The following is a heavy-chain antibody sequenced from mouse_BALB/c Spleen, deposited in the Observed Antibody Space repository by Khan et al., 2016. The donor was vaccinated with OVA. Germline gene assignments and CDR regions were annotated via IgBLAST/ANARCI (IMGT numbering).Heavy chain of an antibody. J-gene: IGHJ3*01. Sequence: QMQLEESGAELARPGASVKLSCKASGYTFTDFYINWMRQRTGQGLEWIGHIFPGNDNTYYNENFSAKATLTADKSSSTAFMHLSSLTSEDSAVLFCARSGLGSFAFWGQGTLVTVST. CDR1: GYTFTDFY. V-gene: IGHV1-77*01. CDR2: IFPGNDNT. D-gene: IGHD3-1*01. CDR3: ARSGLGSFAF.